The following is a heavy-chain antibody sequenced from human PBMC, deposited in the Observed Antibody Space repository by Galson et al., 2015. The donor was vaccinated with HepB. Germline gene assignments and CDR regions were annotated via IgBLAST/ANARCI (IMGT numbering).Heavy chain of an antibody. D-gene: IGHD3-3*01. Sequence: SLRLSCAASGFTVSSNYMSWVRQAPGKGLEWVSVIYSGGSTYYADSVKGRFTISRDNSKNTLYLQMNSLRAEDTAVYYCARMEYYDFWSGYWAPPDAFDIWGQGTMVTVSS. J-gene: IGHJ3*02. V-gene: IGHV3-53*05. CDR3: ARMEYYDFWSGYWAPPDAFDI. CDR1: GFTVSSNY. CDR2: IYSGGST.